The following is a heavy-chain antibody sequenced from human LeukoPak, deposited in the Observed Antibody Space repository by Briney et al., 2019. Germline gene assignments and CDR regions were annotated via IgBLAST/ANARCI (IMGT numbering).Heavy chain of an antibody. CDR1: GGSISSSSDY. D-gene: IGHD2/OR15-2a*01. Sequence: SETLSLTCTVSGGSISSSSDYWGWIRQPPGKGLEWIGSIYYSGSTYYNPSLKSRVTISVDTSKNQFSLKLSSVTAADTAVYYCARHTTVALRSRNSQPPSFYRYSTYNWFDPWGQGTLVTVSS. CDR2: IYYSGST. J-gene: IGHJ5*02. CDR3: ARHTTVALRSRNSQPPSFYRYSTYNWFDP. V-gene: IGHV4-39*01.